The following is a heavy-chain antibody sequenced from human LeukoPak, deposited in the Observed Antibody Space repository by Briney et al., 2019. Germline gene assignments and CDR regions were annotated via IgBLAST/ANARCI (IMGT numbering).Heavy chain of an antibody. D-gene: IGHD1-26*01. CDR3: ARAIVGATTRSFDY. V-gene: IGHV3-53*01. J-gene: IGHJ4*02. CDR1: GFTVSSNY. Sequence: PGGSLRLSCAASGFTVSSNYMSWVRQAPGKGLEWVSVIYSGGSTYYADSVKGRFSISRDNSRNTLYLQMNSLRAEDTAVFYCARAIVGATTRSFDYWGQGTLVTVSP. CDR2: IYSGGST.